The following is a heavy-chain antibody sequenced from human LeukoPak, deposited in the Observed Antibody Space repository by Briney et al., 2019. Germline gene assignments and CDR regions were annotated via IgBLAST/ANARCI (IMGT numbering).Heavy chain of an antibody. CDR1: GFTFSSYA. J-gene: IGHJ4*02. V-gene: IGHV3-23*01. CDR3: AKAGREQSSTSCHLDY. D-gene: IGHD2-2*01. Sequence: GGSLRLSCAASGFTFSSYAMSWVRQAPGKGLEWVSAISGSGGSTYYADSVKGRFTISRDNSKNTLYLQMNSLRAEDTAVYYCAKAGREQSSTSCHLDYWGQGTLVTVSS. CDR2: ISGSGGST.